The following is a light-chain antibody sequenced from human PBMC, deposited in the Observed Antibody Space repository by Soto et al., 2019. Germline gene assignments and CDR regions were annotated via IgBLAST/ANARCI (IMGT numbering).Light chain of an antibody. Sequence: EIVLTQTPLSLSVTPGQSASISCKSSQSLLHSDGKTYLYWYLQRPGQPPQLLMYEVSNRFSGVPERFSGGGSGTDFTLETSRVEAEDVGLYSCLQTKQLPLTFGHGTKVEVK. CDR3: LQTKQLPLT. CDR2: EVS. CDR1: QSLLHSDGKTY. V-gene: IGKV2D-29*01. J-gene: IGKJ1*01.